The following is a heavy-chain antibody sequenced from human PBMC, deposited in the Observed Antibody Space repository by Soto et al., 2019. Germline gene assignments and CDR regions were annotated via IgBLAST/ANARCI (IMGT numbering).Heavy chain of an antibody. CDR1: GYRFTSYW. J-gene: IGHJ4*02. CDR3: ARHCSGGSCYSRTLDY. CDR2: IYPGDSDT. Sequence: PGESLKISCKVSGYRFTSYWIGWVRQMPGKGLEWMGIIYPGDSDTRYSPSYHGPLTIPAAKSISTANLQWSSLRASDTAMYYCARHCSGGSCYSRTLDYWGQGTLVTVSS. V-gene: IGHV5-51*01. D-gene: IGHD2-15*01.